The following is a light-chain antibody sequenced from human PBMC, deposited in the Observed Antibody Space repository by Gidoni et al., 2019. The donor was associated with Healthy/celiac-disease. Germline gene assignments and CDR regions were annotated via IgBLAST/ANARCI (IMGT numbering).Light chain of an antibody. CDR1: QGISSY. CDR3: QQLNSYPPGCS. CDR2: AAS. J-gene: IGKJ2*04. V-gene: IGKV1-9*01. Sequence: DILLSQSPSFLSASVGDRVTITCSASQGISSYLAWYQQKPGKAPKLLIYAASTLQSGVPARFSGSGSGTEFTLTISSMQPEDVATDYCQQLNSYPPGCSFGQGTKLEIK.